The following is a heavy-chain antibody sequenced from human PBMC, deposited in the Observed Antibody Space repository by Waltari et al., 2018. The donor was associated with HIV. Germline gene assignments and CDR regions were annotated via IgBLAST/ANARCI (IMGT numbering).Heavy chain of an antibody. CDR1: RGSFSSYP. J-gene: IGHJ4*02. D-gene: IGHD1-26*01. Sequence: QVQLQESGPVLVQPSETLSLTGSVSRGSFSSYPWSWLRQPDGKGLEWIGRIYTSGSANYNPSLKLRVTMSVDTSRNQFSLKLSSVTAADTALYYCAREKEWELLGGRGFDYWGQGTLVTVSS. CDR2: IYTSGSA. V-gene: IGHV4-4*07. CDR3: AREKEWELLGGRGFDY.